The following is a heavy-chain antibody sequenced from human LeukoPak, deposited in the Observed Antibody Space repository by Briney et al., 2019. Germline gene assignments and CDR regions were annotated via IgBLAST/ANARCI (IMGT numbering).Heavy chain of an antibody. Sequence: GGSLRLSCAASGFTVSSNYMSWVRQAPGKGLEWVSVIYSGGSTYYADSVKGRFTISRDNSKNTLYLQMNSLRAEDTAVYYCAKVRGVSKYCSSTSCLEVDYFDYWGQGTLVTVSS. V-gene: IGHV3-66*02. CDR3: AKVRGVSKYCSSTSCLEVDYFDY. CDR1: GFTVSSNY. CDR2: IYSGGST. D-gene: IGHD2-2*01. J-gene: IGHJ4*02.